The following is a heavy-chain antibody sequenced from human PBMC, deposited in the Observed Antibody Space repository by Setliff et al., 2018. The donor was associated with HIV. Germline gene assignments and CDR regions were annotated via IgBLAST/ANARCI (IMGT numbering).Heavy chain of an antibody. CDR2: INPNSGGT. Sequence: EASVKVSCKAAGYSFAAYYIHWVRQAPGQGLEWMGWINPNSGGTNYAQKFQGRVTLTRDTSISTANMELSGLRSDDTAVYYCARDPALTYSGYVYWYFDLWGRGTLVTVSS. D-gene: IGHD5-12*01. CDR3: ARDPALTYSGYVYWYFDL. J-gene: IGHJ2*01. CDR1: GYSFAAYY. V-gene: IGHV1-2*02.